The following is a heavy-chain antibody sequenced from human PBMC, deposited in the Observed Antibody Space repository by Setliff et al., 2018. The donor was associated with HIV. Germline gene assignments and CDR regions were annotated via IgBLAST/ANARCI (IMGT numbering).Heavy chain of an antibody. J-gene: IGHJ3*01. CDR1: GGTFSSNA. D-gene: IGHD1-26*01. V-gene: IGHV1-69*05. Sequence: SVKVSCKSSGGTFSSNAISWVRQAPGHGLEWIGGIIPILGTTHYSQKFQDRVTITRDESTRTAYLEVNNLGSEDAAIYYCARDRGGSYADACDVWGQGTMVTVSS. CDR2: IIPILGTT. CDR3: ARDRGGSYADACDV.